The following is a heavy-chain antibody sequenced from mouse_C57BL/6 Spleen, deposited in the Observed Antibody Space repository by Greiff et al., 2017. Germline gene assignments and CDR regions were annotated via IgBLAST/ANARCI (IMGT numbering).Heavy chain of an antibody. CDR2: IDPSDSYT. J-gene: IGHJ2*01. CDR1: GYTFTSYW. V-gene: IGHV1-59*01. D-gene: IGHD2-5*01. Sequence: QVQLQQPGAELVRPGTSVKLSCKASGYTFTSYWMHWVKQRPGQGLEWIGVIDPSDSYTNNNQKFKGKATLTVDTSSSTAYMQLSSLTSEDSAVYYCARDSNFDYWGQGTTLTVSS. CDR3: ARDSNFDY.